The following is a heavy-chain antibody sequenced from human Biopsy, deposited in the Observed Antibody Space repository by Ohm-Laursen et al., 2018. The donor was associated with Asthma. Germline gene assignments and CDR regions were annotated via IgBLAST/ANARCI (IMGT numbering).Heavy chain of an antibody. CDR1: GFTFSSYA. J-gene: IGHJ4*02. CDR3: AKVAGTYYYDSTGYPGVDY. V-gene: IGHV3-23*01. Sequence: SLRLSCTASGFTFSSYALTWVRQAPGQGLEWVSGISGGGGLQYYADSVKGRFTISRDNSKNTLYLQMNSLRAEDTAQYYCAKVAGTYYYDSTGYPGVDYWGQGTPVTVSS. CDR2: ISGGGGLQ. D-gene: IGHD3-22*01.